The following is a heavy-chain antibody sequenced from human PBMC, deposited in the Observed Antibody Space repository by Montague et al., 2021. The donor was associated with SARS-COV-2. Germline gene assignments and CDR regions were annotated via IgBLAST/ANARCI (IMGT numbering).Heavy chain of an antibody. D-gene: IGHD1-14*01. J-gene: IGHJ6*02. Sequence: SLRLACAASGFTFSSYAMNWVRLTPGKGLEWVSVIISDGSNTNYADSVKGRFTISRDNSKNTLYLQMNSLRDEDTAVYYCAKGTESSWSIYYYYYAFDVWGQGTMVTVSS. CDR2: IISDGSNT. CDR1: GFTFSSYA. CDR3: AKGTESSWSIYYYYYAFDV. V-gene: IGHV3-23*03.